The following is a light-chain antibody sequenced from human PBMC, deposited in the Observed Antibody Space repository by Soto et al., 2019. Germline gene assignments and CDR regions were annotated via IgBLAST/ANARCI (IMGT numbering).Light chain of an antibody. CDR2: EVY. CDR1: ASDVGGYNY. CDR3: SSYAGSNNVI. V-gene: IGLV2-8*01. J-gene: IGLJ2*01. Sequence: QSVLTQPPSASGSPGQSVTISCSGTASDVGGYNYVSWYQQHPGKAPKLMIFEVYKRPSGVPARFSGSKSGNTASLTVSGLQAEDEADYYCSSYAGSNNVIFGGGTKLTVL.